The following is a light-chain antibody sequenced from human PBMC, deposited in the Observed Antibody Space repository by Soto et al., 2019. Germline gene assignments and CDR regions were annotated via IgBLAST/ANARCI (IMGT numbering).Light chain of an antibody. J-gene: IGKJ1*01. CDR1: QSVSSN. Sequence: EIVMTQSPATLSVSPGESATLSCRASQSVSSNLAWFQQKPGQAPRLLIYGASTRDTGVPERFSGSGSGTEFTLTISGLQSEDFAVYYCQQYNNWPETFGQGTKVEVK. V-gene: IGKV3-15*01. CDR2: GAS. CDR3: QQYNNWPET.